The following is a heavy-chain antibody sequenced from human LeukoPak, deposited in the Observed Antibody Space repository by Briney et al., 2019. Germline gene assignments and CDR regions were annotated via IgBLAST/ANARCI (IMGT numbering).Heavy chain of an antibody. CDR1: GGSIRSYY. CDR2: FYYSGST. V-gene: IGHV4-59*01. CDR3: AGYRGGVAEWY. Sequence: SETLSLTCTVSGGSIRSYYWSWIRQPPGKGLEWIGYFYYSGSTNYNPSLKSRVTISVDTSKNQFSLKLTSVTAADTAVYYCAGYRGGVAEWYWGQGTLVTVSS. J-gene: IGHJ4*02. D-gene: IGHD3-16*01.